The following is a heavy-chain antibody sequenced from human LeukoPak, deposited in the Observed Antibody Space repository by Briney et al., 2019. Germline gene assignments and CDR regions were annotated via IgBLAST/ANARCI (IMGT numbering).Heavy chain of an antibody. CDR1: GFTFSSYS. CDR2: ISDDGSNK. CDR3: ARVDDLDAFDM. Sequence: PGGSLRLSCAASGFTFSSYSMTWVRQAPGKGLEWVAVISDDGSNKYYADSVKGRFTISRDNSKNTLYLKMNSLRAEDTAVYYCARVDDLDAFDMWGQGTMVTVSS. V-gene: IGHV3-30*04. J-gene: IGHJ3*02. D-gene: IGHD5-24*01.